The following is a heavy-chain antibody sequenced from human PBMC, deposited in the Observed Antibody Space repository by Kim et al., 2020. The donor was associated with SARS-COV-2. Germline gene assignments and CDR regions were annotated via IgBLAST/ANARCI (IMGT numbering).Heavy chain of an antibody. V-gene: IGHV1-24*01. J-gene: IGHJ6*02. D-gene: IGHD3-22*01. CDR1: GDTLTKLS. CDR2: FDPEDGAA. Sequence: ASVKVSCKVSGDTLTKLSMHWVRQAPGKGLEWMGGFDPEDGAANYAQKFQGRVTMTADTSTDTAYMELSSLRSEDTAVYYCAKGDYYYDSSGTFYYYYGMDVWGQGTTVTVSS. CDR3: AKGDYYYDSSGTFYYYYGMDV.